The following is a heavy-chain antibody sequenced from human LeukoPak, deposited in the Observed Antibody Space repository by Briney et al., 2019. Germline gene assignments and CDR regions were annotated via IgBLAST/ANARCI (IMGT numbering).Heavy chain of an antibody. CDR1: GFTFSSYA. V-gene: IGHV3-30*04. J-gene: IGHJ4*02. CDR3: ARESSTSCYDY. D-gene: IGHD2-2*01. CDR2: ISYDGSNK. Sequence: GGSLRLSCAASGFTFSSYAMHWVRQAPGKRLEWVAVISYDGSNKYYADSVKGRFTISRDNSKNTLYLQMNSLRAEDTAVYYCARESSTSCYDYWGQGTLVTVSS.